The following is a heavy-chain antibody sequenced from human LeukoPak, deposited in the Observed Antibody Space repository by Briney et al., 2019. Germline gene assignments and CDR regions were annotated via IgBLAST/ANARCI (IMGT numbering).Heavy chain of an antibody. CDR1: GGSISSYY. V-gene: IGHV4-59*01. CDR3: ASRSSIWSGYQDTLYYFDS. CDR2: IYYSGST. Sequence: SETLSHTCTVSGGSISSYYWSWIRQPPGKRLEWIGHIYYSGSTNYNPSLKSRVTISVDTSKNQFSLKLSSVTAADTAVYYCASRSSIWSGYQDTLYYFDSWSQGTLVTVSS. D-gene: IGHD3-3*01. J-gene: IGHJ4*02.